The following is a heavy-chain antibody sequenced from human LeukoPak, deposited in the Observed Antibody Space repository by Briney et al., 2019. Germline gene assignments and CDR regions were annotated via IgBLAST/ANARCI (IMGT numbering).Heavy chain of an antibody. V-gene: IGHV1-69*04. Sequence: SVKVSCKASGGTFSTYAISWVRQAPGQGLELVGRIVPILGTANYAQNFQGRVTITADRSTTTAYMELSSLRSEDTAVYYCARVPQGSSWPYYFDYWGQGTLVTVSS. CDR2: IVPILGTA. D-gene: IGHD6-13*01. CDR3: ARVPQGSSWPYYFDY. J-gene: IGHJ4*02. CDR1: GGTFSTYA.